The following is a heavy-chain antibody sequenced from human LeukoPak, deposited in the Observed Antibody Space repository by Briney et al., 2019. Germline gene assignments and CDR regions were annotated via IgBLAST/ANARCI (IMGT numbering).Heavy chain of an antibody. Sequence: GGSLRLSCAASGFTFSSYSMNWVRQAPGKGLEWVSSISSSSSYIYYADSVKGRFTISRDNAKNSLYLQMNSLRAEDTAVYYCARDLRNYHTGYSSSGYFDYWGQGTLVTVSS. J-gene: IGHJ4*02. CDR3: ARDLRNYHTGYSSSGYFDY. CDR1: GFTFSSYS. D-gene: IGHD6-13*01. V-gene: IGHV3-21*01. CDR2: ISSSSSYI.